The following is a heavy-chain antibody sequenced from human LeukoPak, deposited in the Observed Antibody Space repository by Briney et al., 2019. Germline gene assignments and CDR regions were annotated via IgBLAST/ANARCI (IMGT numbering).Heavy chain of an antibody. Sequence: KRGESLKISCKGSGYSFTSYWIGWVRQMPGKGLEWMGIIYPGDSDTRYSPSFQGQVTISADKSISTAYLQWSSLKASDTAMYYCARPGPRGYSYGARLQHWGQGTLVTVSS. J-gene: IGHJ1*01. CDR3: ARPGPRGYSYGARLQH. D-gene: IGHD5-18*01. V-gene: IGHV5-51*01. CDR1: GYSFTSYW. CDR2: IYPGDSDT.